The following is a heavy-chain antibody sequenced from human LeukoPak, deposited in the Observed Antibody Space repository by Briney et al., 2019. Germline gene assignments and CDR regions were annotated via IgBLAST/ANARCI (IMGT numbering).Heavy chain of an antibody. CDR1: GFTFNSYG. Sequence: GGTLRLSCAASGFTFNSYGMSWVRQAPGKGLEWVSAISGSGGSTYYADSVKGRFTISRDNSKNTLYLQMNSLRAEDTAVYYCAKNPPYGDYVTYYFDYWGQGTLVTVSS. CDR2: ISGSGGST. J-gene: IGHJ4*02. V-gene: IGHV3-23*01. D-gene: IGHD4-17*01. CDR3: AKNPPYGDYVTYYFDY.